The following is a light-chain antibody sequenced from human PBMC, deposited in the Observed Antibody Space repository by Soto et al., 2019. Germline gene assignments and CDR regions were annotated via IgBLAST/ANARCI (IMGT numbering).Light chain of an antibody. Sequence: QSALTQPASVSGSPGQSITISCTGTSSDVGSYNFVSWYQQHPGKAPKLMIFEAGKRPSGVSNRFSGSKSGNTASLTISGLQAEDEADYYCCSYAGSRTRVFGGGTKLTVL. CDR2: EAG. J-gene: IGLJ3*02. V-gene: IGLV2-23*01. CDR1: SSDVGSYNF. CDR3: CSYAGSRTRV.